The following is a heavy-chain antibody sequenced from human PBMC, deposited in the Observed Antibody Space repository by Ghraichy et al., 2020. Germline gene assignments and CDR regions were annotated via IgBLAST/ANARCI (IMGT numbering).Heavy chain of an antibody. V-gene: IGHV4-4*07. CDR2: FSTSGST. CDR3: SRVRGYGIYWYFDL. J-gene: IGHJ2*01. Sequence: SETLSLTCTVSGGSVSRFYWCWIRQPVGKALEWIVRFSTSGSTNYNPSLKSRVTLSVDTPKNHFSLDLTSLTAADTAVYYCSRVRGYGIYWYFDLWGRGTLVTVSS. CDR1: GGSVSRFY. D-gene: IGHD1-1*01.